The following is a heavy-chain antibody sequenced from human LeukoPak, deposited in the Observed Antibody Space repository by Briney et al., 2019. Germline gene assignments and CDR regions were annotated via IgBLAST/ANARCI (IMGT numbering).Heavy chain of an antibody. J-gene: IGHJ3*02. Sequence: GGSLRLSCAASGFTFSSYGMHWVRQAPGKGLEWVAVISYDGSNKYYADSVKGRFTISRDNSKNTLYLQMNSLRAEDTAVYYCARLYSSSSGKAFDIWGQGTMVTVSS. D-gene: IGHD6-6*01. V-gene: IGHV3-30*03. CDR1: GFTFSSYG. CDR3: ARLYSSSSGKAFDI. CDR2: ISYDGSNK.